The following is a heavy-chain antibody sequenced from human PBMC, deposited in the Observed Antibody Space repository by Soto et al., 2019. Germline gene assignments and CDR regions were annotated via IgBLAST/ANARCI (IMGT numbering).Heavy chain of an antibody. J-gene: IGHJ3*02. CDR2: ISYDVRYK. CDR1: GLIFSSYA. Sequence: PGGSLRLSCAASGLIFSSYAMSWVRQAPGKGLEWVAVISYDVRYKFYADSVKGRFTISRDNSKNTLYLEMNSLRDEDTAVYYCAREITGMNAFDIWGQGTMVTVPS. CDR3: AREITGMNAFDI. V-gene: IGHV3-30*04. D-gene: IGHD3-16*01.